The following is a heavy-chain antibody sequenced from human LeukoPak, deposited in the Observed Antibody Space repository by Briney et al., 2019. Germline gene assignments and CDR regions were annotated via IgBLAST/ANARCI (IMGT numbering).Heavy chain of an antibody. Sequence: SVKVSCKASGGTFSSYAISWVRQAPGQGLEWMGGIIPIFGTANYAQKFQGRVTITTDESTSTAYMELSSLRSEDTAVYYCARFSDIVATMNYWGQEPWSPSPQ. D-gene: IGHD5-12*01. V-gene: IGHV1-69*05. J-gene: IGHJ4*01. CDR1: GGTFSSYA. CDR3: ARFSDIVATMNY. CDR2: IIPIFGTA.